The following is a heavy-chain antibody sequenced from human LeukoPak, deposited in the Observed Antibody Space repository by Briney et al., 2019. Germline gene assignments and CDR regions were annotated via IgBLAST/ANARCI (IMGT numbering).Heavy chain of an antibody. Sequence: ASVKVSCKASGYTFTGYYTHWVRQAPGQGLEWMGWINPNSGGTNYAQKFQGRVTMTRDTSISTAYMELSRLRSDDTAVYYCASSIAVAGTMNYWGQGTLVTVSS. V-gene: IGHV1-2*02. D-gene: IGHD6-19*01. J-gene: IGHJ4*02. CDR2: INPNSGGT. CDR3: ASSIAVAGTMNY. CDR1: GYTFTGYY.